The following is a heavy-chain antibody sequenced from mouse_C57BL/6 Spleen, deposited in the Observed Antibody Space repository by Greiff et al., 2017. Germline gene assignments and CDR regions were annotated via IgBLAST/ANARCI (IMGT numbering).Heavy chain of an antibody. CDR2: ISYDGSN. CDR3: AKELGRDYAMDY. CDR1: GYSITSGYY. J-gene: IGHJ4*01. D-gene: IGHD4-1*01. V-gene: IGHV3-6*01. Sequence: EVQLVESGPGLVKPSQSLSLTCSVTGYSITSGYYWNWIRQFPGNKLEWMGYISYDGSNNYNPSLKNRISITRDTSKNQFFLKLNSVTTEDTATYYCAKELGRDYAMDYWGQGTSVTVSS.